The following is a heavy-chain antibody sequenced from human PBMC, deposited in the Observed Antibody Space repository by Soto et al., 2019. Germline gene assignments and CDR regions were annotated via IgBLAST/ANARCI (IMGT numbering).Heavy chain of an antibody. J-gene: IGHJ5*02. CDR2: IYYSGST. V-gene: IGHV4-30-4*01. Sequence: SEALSLTCTVSGGSISSGDYYWSWIRQPPGKGLEWIGYIYYSGSTYYNPSLKSRVTISVDTSKNQFSLKLSSVTAADTAVYYCARAPSSGWHTYNWFDPWGQGTLVTVSS. CDR3: ARAPSSGWHTYNWFDP. CDR1: GGSISSGDYY. D-gene: IGHD6-19*01.